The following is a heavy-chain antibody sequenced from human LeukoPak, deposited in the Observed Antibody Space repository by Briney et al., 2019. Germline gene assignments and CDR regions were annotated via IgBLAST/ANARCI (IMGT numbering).Heavy chain of an antibody. J-gene: IGHJ3*02. D-gene: IGHD3-10*01. CDR3: ASWDGSGSYGAFDI. CDR2: FDPEDGET. V-gene: IGHV1-24*01. CDR1: GYTLTEVS. Sequence: ASVKVSCKVSGYTLTEVSMHWVRQAPGKGLEWMGGFDPEDGETIYAQKFQGRVTMTEDTSTDTAYMELSSLRSEDTAVYYCASWDGSGSYGAFDIWGQGTMVTVSS.